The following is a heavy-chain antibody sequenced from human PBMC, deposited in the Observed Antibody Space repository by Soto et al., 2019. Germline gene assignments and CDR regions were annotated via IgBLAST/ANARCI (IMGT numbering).Heavy chain of an antibody. CDR1: GGTFSSYA. CDR2: FNPMSGST. Sequence: ASVKVSCKASGGTFSSYAISWVRQAPGQGLEWVALFNPMSGSTNYAQKLQGRVTVTSDTSTSTVYMELSSLISGDTAVYYCARDLAAADYWGQGTLVTVSS. CDR3: ARDLAAADY. D-gene: IGHD6-13*01. V-gene: IGHV1-46*04. J-gene: IGHJ4*02.